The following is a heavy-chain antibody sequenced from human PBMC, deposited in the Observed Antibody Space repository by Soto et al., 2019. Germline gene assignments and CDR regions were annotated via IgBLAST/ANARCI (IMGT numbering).Heavy chain of an antibody. CDR2: IYYSGAT. J-gene: IGHJ2*01. CDR3: AKTGPYDILTDWDFDL. D-gene: IGHD3-9*01. Sequence: PSDSLCKTCVDCGDSISSSSYNRVRIRQPPGKGLEWIGSIYYSGATYYDPSRERRVTISIDTSKNQFSLKVSSLTAADTAVYYCAKTGPYDILTDWDFDLWCRVTLFTVS. CDR1: GDSISSSSYN. V-gene: IGHV4-39*01.